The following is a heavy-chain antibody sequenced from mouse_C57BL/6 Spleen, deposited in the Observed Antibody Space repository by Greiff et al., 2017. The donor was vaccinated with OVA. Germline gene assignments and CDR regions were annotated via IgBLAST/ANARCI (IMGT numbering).Heavy chain of an antibody. CDR2: INPNNGGT. CDR1: GYTFTDYN. Sequence: EVKLVESGPELVKPGASVKMSCKASGYTFTDYNMHWVKQSHGKSLEWIGYINPNNGGTSYNQKFKGKATLTVNKSSSTAYMELRSLTSEDSAVYYCARMDGSSSFFAYWGQGTLVTVSA. CDR3: ARMDGSSSFFAY. D-gene: IGHD1-1*01. V-gene: IGHV1-22*01. J-gene: IGHJ3*01.